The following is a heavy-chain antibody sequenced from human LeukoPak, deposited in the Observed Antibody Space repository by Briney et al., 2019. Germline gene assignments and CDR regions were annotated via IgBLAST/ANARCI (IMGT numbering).Heavy chain of an antibody. Sequence: ASVKVPCKASGYTFSSYTMNWVRQAPGQGLEWMGWINTNTVNPTYAQDYTGRFVFSLDTSVSTTYLQISRLKAEDTAVYYCASGPSYSGSNEYFDSWGQGTLVTVSS. CDR2: INTNTVNP. V-gene: IGHV7-4-1*02. CDR1: GYTFSSYT. J-gene: IGHJ4*02. D-gene: IGHD1-26*01. CDR3: ASGPSYSGSNEYFDS.